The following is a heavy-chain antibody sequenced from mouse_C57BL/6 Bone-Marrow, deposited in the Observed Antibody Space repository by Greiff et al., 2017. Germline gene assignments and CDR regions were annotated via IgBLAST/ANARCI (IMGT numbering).Heavy chain of an antibody. Sequence: QVQLQQSGAELVKPGASVKLSCKASGYTFTEYTIHWVKQRSGQGLEWIGWFYPGSGSLKYNEKFKDKATLTADKSSSPVYMGLSRLTAEDSAVYFCVRHEDRSNLFAYWGQGTLVTVSA. CDR2: FYPGSGSL. J-gene: IGHJ3*01. D-gene: IGHD2-5*01. CDR1: GYTFTEYT. CDR3: VRHEDRSNLFAY. V-gene: IGHV1-62-2*01.